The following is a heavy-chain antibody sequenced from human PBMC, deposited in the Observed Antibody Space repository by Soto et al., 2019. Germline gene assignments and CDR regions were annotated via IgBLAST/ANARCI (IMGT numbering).Heavy chain of an antibody. V-gene: IGHV5-51*01. CDR2: IYPGDSDT. CDR1: GYSFTSYW. Sequence: GESLKISCKGSGYSFTSYWIGWVRQMPGKGLEWMGIIYPGDSDTRYSPSFQGQVTISADKSISTAYLQWSSLKASDTAMYYCARHPIAAAGTGRFDPWGQGTLVTVSS. D-gene: IGHD6-13*01. CDR3: ARHPIAAAGTGRFDP. J-gene: IGHJ5*02.